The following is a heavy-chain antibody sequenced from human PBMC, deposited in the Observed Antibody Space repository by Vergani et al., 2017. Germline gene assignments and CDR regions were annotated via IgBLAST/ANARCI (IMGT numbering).Heavy chain of an antibody. CDR1: GYTFTGYY. V-gene: IGHV1-2*02. D-gene: IGHD3-22*01. CDR3: ARGPQWLPTPTNTNPDY. J-gene: IGHJ4*02. CDR2: INPNSGGT. Sequence: QVQLVQSGAEVKKPWASVKVSCKASGYTFTGYYMHWVRQAPGQGLEWMGWINPNSGGTNYAQKFQGRVTMTRDTSISTAYMELSRLRSDDTAVYYCARGPQWLPTPTNTNPDYWGQGTLVTVSS.